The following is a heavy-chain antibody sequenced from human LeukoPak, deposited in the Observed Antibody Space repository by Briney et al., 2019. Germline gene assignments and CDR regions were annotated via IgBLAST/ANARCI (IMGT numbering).Heavy chain of an antibody. J-gene: IGHJ4*02. V-gene: IGHV4-39*01. CDR1: GGSISSSSYY. D-gene: IGHD1-26*01. CDR2: IYYSGST. CDR3: ARQAPTGDLDY. Sequence: SETLSLTCTVSGGSISSSSYYWGWIRQPPGKGLEWIGSIYYSGSTYYNPSLKSRVTISVDTSKNQFSLKLSSVTAADTAVYYCARQAPTGDLDYWGQGTLVTVSS.